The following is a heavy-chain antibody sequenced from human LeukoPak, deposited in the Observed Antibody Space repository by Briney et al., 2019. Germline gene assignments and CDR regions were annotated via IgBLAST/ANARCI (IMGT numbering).Heavy chain of an antibody. Sequence: SETLSLTCAVYGGSFSGYYWSWIRQPPGKGLEWIGEINHSGSTNYNPSLKSRVTISVDTSKNQFSLKLSSVTAADTAVYYCARSTTVTTSRDAFDIWGQGTMVTVSS. CDR2: INHSGST. D-gene: IGHD4-17*01. CDR1: GGSFSGYY. V-gene: IGHV4-34*01. CDR3: ARSTTVTTSRDAFDI. J-gene: IGHJ3*02.